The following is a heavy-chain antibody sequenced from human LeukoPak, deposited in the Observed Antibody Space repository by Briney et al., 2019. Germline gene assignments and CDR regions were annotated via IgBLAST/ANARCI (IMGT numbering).Heavy chain of an antibody. CDR1: GYSFTTYW. CDR3: ARPLTGMAAVAY. J-gene: IGHJ4*02. D-gene: IGHD6-13*01. Sequence: GESLKISCKGSGYSFTTYWIAWVRQMPGKGLEWMGIIYPGDSDTRYSPSFQGQVTISADKSISTAYLQWSGLKASDTAVYFCARPLTGMAAVAYWGQGTLVTVSS. CDR2: IYPGDSDT. V-gene: IGHV5-51*01.